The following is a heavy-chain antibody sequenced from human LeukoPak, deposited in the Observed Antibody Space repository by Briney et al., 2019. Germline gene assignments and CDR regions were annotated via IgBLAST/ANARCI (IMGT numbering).Heavy chain of an antibody. CDR3: ARLTATWGY. J-gene: IGHJ4*02. CDR2: IIPIFGTA. V-gene: IGHV1-69*13. Sequence: SVKVSCKASGYTFTSYAMNWVRQAPGQGLEWMGGIIPIFGTANYAQKFQGRVTITADESTSTAYMELSSLRSEDTAVYYCARLTATWGYWGQGTLVTVSS. D-gene: IGHD7-27*01. CDR1: GYTFTSYA.